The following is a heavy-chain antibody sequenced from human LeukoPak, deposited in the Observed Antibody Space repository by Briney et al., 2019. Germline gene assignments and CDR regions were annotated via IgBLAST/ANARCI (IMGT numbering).Heavy chain of an antibody. CDR3: ASRSRSSSWSAFDI. V-gene: IGHV3-11*01. Sequence: PGGSLRLSCAASGFTFSDYYMSWIRQAPGKGLEWVSYISSSGSTIYYADSVKGRFTISRDNAKNSLYLQMNSLRAEDTAVYYCASRSRSSSWSAFDIWGQGTMVTVSS. CDR1: GFTFSDYY. D-gene: IGHD6-13*01. CDR2: ISSSGSTI. J-gene: IGHJ3*02.